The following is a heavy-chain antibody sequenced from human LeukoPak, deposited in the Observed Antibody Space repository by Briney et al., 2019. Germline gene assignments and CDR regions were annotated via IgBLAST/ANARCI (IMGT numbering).Heavy chain of an antibody. D-gene: IGHD4-17*01. V-gene: IGHV3-9*01. CDR3: ATQSYGLFAY. CDR1: GFTFDDYA. J-gene: IGHJ4*02. CDR2: ISWNSGSI. Sequence: GRSLRLSCAASGFTFDDYAMHWVRQAPGKGLEWVSGISWNSGSIGYADSVKGRFTISRDNAKNSLYLQMNSLRPDDTAVYYCATQSYGLFAYWGQGTLVTVSS.